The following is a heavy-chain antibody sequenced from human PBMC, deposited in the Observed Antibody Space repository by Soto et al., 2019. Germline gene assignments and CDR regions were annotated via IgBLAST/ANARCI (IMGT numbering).Heavy chain of an antibody. CDR2: IYSGGST. J-gene: IGHJ6*02. D-gene: IGHD1-7*01. V-gene: IGHV3-66*01. Sequence: GGSLRLSCAASGFTVSSNYMSWVRQAPGKGLEWVSVIYSGGSTYYADSVKGRFTISRDNSKNTLYLQMNSPRAEDTAVYYCARDPAGPITLTPPGYYGMDVWGQGTTVTVSS. CDR1: GFTVSSNY. CDR3: ARDPAGPITLTPPGYYGMDV.